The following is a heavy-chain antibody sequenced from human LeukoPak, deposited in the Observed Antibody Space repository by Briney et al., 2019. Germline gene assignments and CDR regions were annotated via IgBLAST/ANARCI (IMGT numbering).Heavy chain of an antibody. V-gene: IGHV3-9*01. D-gene: IGHD2-8*01. Sequence: PGGSLRLSCAASGFTFGDFAMHWVRQAPGKGLEWVSGISWNSGSLVYADSVKGRFTISRDNAKNSLYLQMNSLRAEDTAFYYCAKGPGVLMGFDYWGQGTLVTVSS. CDR1: GFTFGDFA. J-gene: IGHJ4*02. CDR3: AKGPGVLMGFDY. CDR2: ISWNSGSL.